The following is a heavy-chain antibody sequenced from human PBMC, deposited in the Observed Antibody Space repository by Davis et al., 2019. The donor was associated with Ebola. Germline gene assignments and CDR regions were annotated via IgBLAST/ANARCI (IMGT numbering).Heavy chain of an antibody. J-gene: IGHJ6*02. CDR1: GFAFDDNA. Sequence: SLKISCAASGFAFDDNAMHWLRQVPGKGLEWVSGISWNSGIIGYADSVRGRFTITRNNAKSSQELQMNSLRPEDTAFYYCVKGRYCYSGVDVWGQGTPVTVSS. CDR3: VKGRYCYSGVDV. V-gene: IGHV3-9*01. CDR2: ISWNSGII.